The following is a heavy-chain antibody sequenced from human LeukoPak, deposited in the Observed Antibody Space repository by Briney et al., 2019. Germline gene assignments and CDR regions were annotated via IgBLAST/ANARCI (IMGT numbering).Heavy chain of an antibody. Sequence: PGGSLRLSCAASGFTFSDHYMDWVRQAPGKGLEWIGRIRNKVNTYTTEYAASVRDRVTISRDDSQNSLYLQVNSLRTEDTAVYYCARVHASGWPGSYFDYWGQGTLVTVSS. CDR2: IRNKVNTYTT. CDR1: GFTFSDHY. J-gene: IGHJ4*02. V-gene: IGHV3-72*01. CDR3: ARVHASGWPGSYFDY. D-gene: IGHD6-25*01.